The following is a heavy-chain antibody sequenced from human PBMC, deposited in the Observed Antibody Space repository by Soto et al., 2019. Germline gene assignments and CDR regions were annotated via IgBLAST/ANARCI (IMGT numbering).Heavy chain of an antibody. V-gene: IGHV5-51*01. J-gene: IGHJ6*02. CDR2: IYPGDSDT. Sequence: PGESLKISCNGSGYSFTRYWIGCVRQMPGKGLEWMGIIYPGDSDTRYSPSFQGQVTISADKSISTAYLQWSSLKASDTAMYYCAGGGVRGVITRTRDYYGMDVWGQGTTVTVSS. D-gene: IGHD3-10*01. CDR1: GYSFTRYW. CDR3: AGGGVRGVITRTRDYYGMDV.